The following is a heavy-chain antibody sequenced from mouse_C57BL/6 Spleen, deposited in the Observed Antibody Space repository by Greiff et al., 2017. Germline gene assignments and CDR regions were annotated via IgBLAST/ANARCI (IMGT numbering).Heavy chain of an antibody. CDR1: GYTFTSYW. Sequence: QVQLQQSGAELVKPGASVKLSCKASGYTFTSYWMHWVKQRPGQGLEWIGMIHPNSGSTNYNEKFKSKATLTVDKSSSTAYMQLSSLTSEDSAVYYCAREGYLLWYFDVWGTGTTVTVSS. CDR3: AREGYLLWYFDV. CDR2: IHPNSGST. D-gene: IGHD2-2*01. V-gene: IGHV1-64*01. J-gene: IGHJ1*03.